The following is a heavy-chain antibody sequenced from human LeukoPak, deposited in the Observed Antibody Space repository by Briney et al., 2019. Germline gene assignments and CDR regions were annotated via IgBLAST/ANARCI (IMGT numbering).Heavy chain of an antibody. CDR1: GFTFSSYS. J-gene: IGHJ5*02. Sequence: GGSLRLSCAASGFTFSSYSMNWVRQAPGKGLEWVSSISGSSTYIYYADSVKGRFTISRDNAKNSLYLQMNSLRAEDTAVYYCARARELETWGQGTLVTVSS. CDR2: ISGSSTYI. D-gene: IGHD3-3*02. CDR3: ARARELET. V-gene: IGHV3-21*06.